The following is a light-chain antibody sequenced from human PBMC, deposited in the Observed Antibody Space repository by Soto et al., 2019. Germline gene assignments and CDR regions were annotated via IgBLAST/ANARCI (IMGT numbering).Light chain of an antibody. V-gene: IGLV2-14*01. CDR3: TSYTTSSTLV. Sequence: QSALTQPASVSGSPGQSITISCTGTSSDVGNYNFVSWFQQHPGNAPKLMIYEVTSRPSGVSNRFSGSKSGNTASLTISGLQAEDEGDYYCTSYTTSSTLVFGGGTKVTVL. J-gene: IGLJ3*02. CDR2: EVT. CDR1: SSDVGNYNF.